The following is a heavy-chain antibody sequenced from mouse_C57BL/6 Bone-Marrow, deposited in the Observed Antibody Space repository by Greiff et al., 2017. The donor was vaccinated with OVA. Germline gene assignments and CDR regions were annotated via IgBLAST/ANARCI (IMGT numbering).Heavy chain of an antibody. CDR3: ARDPWFDY. J-gene: IGHJ2*01. V-gene: IGHV3-6*01. CDR1: GYSITSGYY. CDR2: ISYDGSN. Sequence: EVQRVESGPGLVKPSQSLSLTCSVTGYSITSGYYWNWIRQFPGNKLEWMGYISYDGSNNYNPSLKNRISITRDTSKNQFFLKLNSVTTEDTATYYCARDPWFDYWGQGTTLTVSS.